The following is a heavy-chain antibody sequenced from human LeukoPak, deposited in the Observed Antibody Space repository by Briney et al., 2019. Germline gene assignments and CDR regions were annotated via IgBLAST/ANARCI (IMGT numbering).Heavy chain of an antibody. D-gene: IGHD1-26*01. V-gene: IGHV3-30*02. CDR1: GFTFSSYG. Sequence: GGSLRLSCAASGFTFSSYGMHWVRQAPGKGLEWVAFIRDDGSNKYYADSVKGRFTISRDNSKNTLYLQMNSLRAEDTAVYYCQILRPGSYYDYWGQGTLVTVSS. CDR2: IRDDGSNK. J-gene: IGHJ4*02. CDR3: QILRPGSYYDY.